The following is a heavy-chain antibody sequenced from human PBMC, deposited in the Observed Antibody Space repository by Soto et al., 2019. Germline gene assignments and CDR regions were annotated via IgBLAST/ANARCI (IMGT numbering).Heavy chain of an antibody. Sequence: QVQLVASGGDLVEPGGSLRLSCAASGFTFGDYYMSWIRQAPGKGLEWVSYISGSGSILYYSDSVKGRFTISRDNAKNSLYLPMNRLRVDDTALYYCARDHASDYGDFADFWGQGTLVTVSS. CDR1: GFTFGDYY. V-gene: IGHV3-11*01. CDR3: ARDHASDYGDFADF. CDR2: ISGSGSIL. J-gene: IGHJ4*02. D-gene: IGHD4-17*01.